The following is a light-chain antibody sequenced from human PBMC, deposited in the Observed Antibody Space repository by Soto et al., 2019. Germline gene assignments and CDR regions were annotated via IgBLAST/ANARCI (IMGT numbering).Light chain of an antibody. V-gene: IGKV3-20*01. CDR2: GAS. Sequence: EIVLTQSPGTLYLSPGERATLSCRASQSVSSTYLAWYQQNPGQAPRLLIYGASSRATGIPDRFSGSGSGTDFTLTISRLEPDDFAVYFCQQYGSSSYTFGQGTKLEIK. CDR3: QQYGSSSYT. J-gene: IGKJ2*01. CDR1: QSVSSTY.